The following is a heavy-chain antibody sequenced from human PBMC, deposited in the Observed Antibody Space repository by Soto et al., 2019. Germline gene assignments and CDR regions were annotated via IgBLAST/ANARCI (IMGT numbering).Heavy chain of an antibody. CDR2: IYCSGST. V-gene: IGHV4-39*01. D-gene: IGHD5-12*01. J-gene: IGHJ4*02. CDR3: ARQEAWLRDPKIDY. Sequence: SETLSLTCTVSGGSISSSSYYWGWIRQPPGKGLEWIGSIYCSGSTYYNPSLKSRVTISVDTSKNQFSLKLSSVTAADTAVYYCARQEAWLRDPKIDYWGQGTLVTVSS. CDR1: GGSISSSSYY.